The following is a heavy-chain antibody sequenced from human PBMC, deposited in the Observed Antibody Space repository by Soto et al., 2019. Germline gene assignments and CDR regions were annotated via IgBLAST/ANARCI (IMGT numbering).Heavy chain of an antibody. Sequence: QDQLVKSGAEVKKPGASVKISCEASGYTFTSHGISWVRQAPGQGLEWLGWISTYNSRTHYAQKVQGRVTMTTDTSTSTAYLDLRSLTFDDTAVYYCARARYCASPSCYKHYYYGMDTWGQGTTVTVSS. CDR3: ARARYCASPSCYKHYYYGMDT. D-gene: IGHD2-2*02. CDR2: ISTYNSRT. CDR1: GYTFTSHG. J-gene: IGHJ6*02. V-gene: IGHV1-18*04.